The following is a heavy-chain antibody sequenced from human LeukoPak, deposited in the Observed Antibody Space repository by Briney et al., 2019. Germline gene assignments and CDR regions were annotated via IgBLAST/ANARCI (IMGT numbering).Heavy chain of an antibody. Sequence: SETLSLTCTVSGGSISRYYWSWIRQPPGKRLEWIGYIYYSGSTNYNPSLKSRVTISVDTSKNQFSLKLSSVTAADTAVYYCARSLTGYYNLDYWGQGTLVTVSS. V-gene: IGHV4-59*01. D-gene: IGHD3-9*01. CDR3: ARSLTGYYNLDY. CDR2: IYYSGST. CDR1: GGSISRYY. J-gene: IGHJ4*02.